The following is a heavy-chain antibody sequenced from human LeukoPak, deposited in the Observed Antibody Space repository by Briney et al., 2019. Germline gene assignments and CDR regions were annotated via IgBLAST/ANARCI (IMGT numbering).Heavy chain of an antibody. D-gene: IGHD4-11*01. Sequence: GGSLRLSCSASGFTFSNYAMHWVRQAPGKGLEWVAAISYDGSNKYYADSVKGRSTISRDNSKNTLYLQMNSLRAEDTAVYYCARRPTAPKAFDYWGQGTLVTVSS. CDR2: ISYDGSNK. J-gene: IGHJ4*02. CDR1: GFTFSNYA. CDR3: ARRPTAPKAFDY. V-gene: IGHV3-30*04.